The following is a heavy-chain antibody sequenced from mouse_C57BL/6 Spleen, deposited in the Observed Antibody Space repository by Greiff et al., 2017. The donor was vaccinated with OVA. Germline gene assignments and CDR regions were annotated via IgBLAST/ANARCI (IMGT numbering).Heavy chain of an antibody. Sequence: EVKLLESGGGLVKPGGSLKLSCAASGFTFSDYGMHWVRQAPEKGLEWVAYISSGSSTIYYADTVKGRFTISRDNAKNTLFLQMTSLRSEDTAMYYGARTYDGYPRYAMDYWGQGTSVTVSS. CDR1: GFTFSDYG. D-gene: IGHD2-3*01. V-gene: IGHV5-17*01. J-gene: IGHJ4*01. CDR2: ISSGSSTI. CDR3: ARTYDGYPRYAMDY.